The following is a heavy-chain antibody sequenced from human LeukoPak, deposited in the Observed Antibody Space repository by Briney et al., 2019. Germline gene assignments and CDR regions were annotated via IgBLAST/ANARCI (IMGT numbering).Heavy chain of an antibody. Sequence: ASVKVSCKASGYTFTSYDINWVRQATGQGLEWMGWKNPNSGNTGYAQKFQGRVTMTRSTSISTAYMELSSLTFEDTAVYYCTRSVRNGHIDYWGQGTLVTVSS. V-gene: IGHV1-8*01. CDR2: KNPNSGNT. D-gene: IGHD2-21*01. CDR3: TRSVRNGHIDY. J-gene: IGHJ4*02. CDR1: GYTFTSYD.